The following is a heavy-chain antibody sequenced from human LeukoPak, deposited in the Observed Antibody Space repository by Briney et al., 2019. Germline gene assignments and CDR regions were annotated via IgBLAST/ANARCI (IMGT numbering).Heavy chain of an antibody. CDR3: AKDASYYDILTGYWYFDY. J-gene: IGHJ4*02. CDR2: ISYDGSNK. V-gene: IGHV3-30*18. D-gene: IGHD3-9*01. CDR1: GFTFSSYW. Sequence: GGSLRLSCAASGFTFSSYWMSWVRQAPGKGLEWVAVISYDGSNKYYADSVKGRFTISRDNSKNTLYLQMNSLRAEDTAVYYCAKDASYYDILTGYWYFDYWGQGTLVTVSS.